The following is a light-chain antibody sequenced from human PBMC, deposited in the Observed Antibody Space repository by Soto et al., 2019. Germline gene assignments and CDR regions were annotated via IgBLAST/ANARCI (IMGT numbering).Light chain of an antibody. CDR3: HQYNIWPLT. J-gene: IGKJ4*01. Sequence: EIVMTQSQATLSVAPGERATLSCRASQCVKINLAWYQPKPGQAPRLLINGASTRATGVPARFSGSGSGTEFTLTSSSLQSEDVVVYYCHQYNIWPLTFGGGTKVEIK. CDR2: GAS. V-gene: IGKV3-15*01. CDR1: QCVKIN.